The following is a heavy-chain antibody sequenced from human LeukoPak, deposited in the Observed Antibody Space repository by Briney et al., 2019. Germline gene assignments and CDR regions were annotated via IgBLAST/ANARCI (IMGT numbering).Heavy chain of an antibody. CDR2: INHSGST. CDR1: GGSFSGYY. CDR3: ARAISSSWYAHYYYYMDV. J-gene: IGHJ6*03. Sequence: SETLSHTCAVYGGSFSGYYWSWLRPPPGRGLEWCGDINHSGSTNYNPSLKSRVTISVDTSKNQFSLKLSSVTAEDTAVYYCARAISSSWYAHYYYYMDVWGKGTTVTVSS. D-gene: IGHD6-13*01. V-gene: IGHV4-34*01.